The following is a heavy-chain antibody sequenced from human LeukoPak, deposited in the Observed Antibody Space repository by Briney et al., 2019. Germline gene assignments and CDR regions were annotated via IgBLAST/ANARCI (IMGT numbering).Heavy chain of an antibody. CDR2: IRYDGSNK. CDR1: GFTFSSYG. J-gene: IGHJ3*02. CDR3: AKVGGYSYGTPFSAFDI. V-gene: IGHV3-30*02. D-gene: IGHD5-18*01. Sequence: GGSLRLSCAASGFTFSSYGMHWVRQAPGKGLEWVAFIRYDGSNKYYADSVKGRFTISRDNSKNTLYLQMNSLRAEDTAVYYCAKVGGYSYGTPFSAFDIWGQGTMVTVSS.